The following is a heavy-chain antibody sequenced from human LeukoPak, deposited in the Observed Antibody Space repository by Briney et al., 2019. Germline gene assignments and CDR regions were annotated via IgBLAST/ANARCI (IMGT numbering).Heavy chain of an antibody. D-gene: IGHD3-16*01. CDR2: IRSDGVNK. J-gene: IGHJ4*02. Sequence: HSGGSLRLSCAASRFSFSSYDMHWVRQAPGKVLEWVAFIRSDGVNKYYGDSVKGRFAISRDNSKNSVYLQMNSLGPEDTAVYYCVKDPRKLDQYDFDYWGQGTLVIVSS. CDR3: VKDPRKLDQYDFDY. V-gene: IGHV3-30*02. CDR1: RFSFSSYD.